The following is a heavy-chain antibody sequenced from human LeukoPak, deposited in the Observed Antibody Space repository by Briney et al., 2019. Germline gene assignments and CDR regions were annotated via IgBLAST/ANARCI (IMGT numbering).Heavy chain of an antibody. Sequence: ASVKVSCKASGYTFTNYDVNWVRQATGQGLEWMGWMNPKSNNRGYAQKFQGRVTITTDASISTVYMELSSLRSDDTAVYYCTRGLKGNYYSGMGTYRWFAPWGQGTLVTVSP. D-gene: IGHD3-22*01. CDR1: GYTFTNYD. CDR2: MNPKSNNR. CDR3: TRGLKGNYYSGMGTYRWFAP. V-gene: IGHV1-8*03. J-gene: IGHJ5*02.